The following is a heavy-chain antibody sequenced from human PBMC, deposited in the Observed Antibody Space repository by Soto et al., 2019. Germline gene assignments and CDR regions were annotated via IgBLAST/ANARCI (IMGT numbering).Heavy chain of an antibody. CDR2: IWYDGSNK. CDR1: GYTLSSYG. V-gene: IGHV3-33*01. J-gene: IGHJ4*02. D-gene: IGHD5-12*01. Sequence: QVQLVESGGGVVQPGRSLRLSCAASGYTLSSYGMHWVRQAPGKGLEWVAVIWYDGSNKYYADSVKGRFTISRDNSKNTLYLQMHSRRAEDTAVYYCARERVDIVATIFDYWGQGTLVSVSS. CDR3: ARERVDIVATIFDY.